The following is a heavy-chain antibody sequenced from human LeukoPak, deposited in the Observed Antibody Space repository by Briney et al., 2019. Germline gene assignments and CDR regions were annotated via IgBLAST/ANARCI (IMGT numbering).Heavy chain of an antibody. Sequence: PSGGSLRLSCAASGFTVSSNHMSWVRQAPGKGLEWVSVIYTGGSTYYADSVKGRFTISRDNSKNTLYLQMNSLRAEDTAVYYCARDSGFGEFNDCWGQGTLVTVSS. V-gene: IGHV3-66*01. D-gene: IGHD3-10*01. CDR3: ARDSGFGEFNDC. J-gene: IGHJ4*02. CDR2: IYTGGST. CDR1: GFTVSSNH.